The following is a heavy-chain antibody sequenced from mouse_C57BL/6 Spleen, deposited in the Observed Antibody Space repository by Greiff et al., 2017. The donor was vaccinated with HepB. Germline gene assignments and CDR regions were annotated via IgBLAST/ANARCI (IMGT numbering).Heavy chain of an antibody. Sequence: EVQLVESGPGLVKPSQSLSLTCSVTGYSITSGYYWNWIRQFPGNKLEWMGYISYDGSNNYNPSLKNRISITRDTSKNQFFLKLNSVTTEDTATYYCAREGVYDYDGVYFDYWGQGTTLTVSS. CDR1: GYSITSGYY. J-gene: IGHJ2*01. V-gene: IGHV3-6*01. CDR3: AREGVYDYDGVYFDY. CDR2: ISYDGSN. D-gene: IGHD2-4*01.